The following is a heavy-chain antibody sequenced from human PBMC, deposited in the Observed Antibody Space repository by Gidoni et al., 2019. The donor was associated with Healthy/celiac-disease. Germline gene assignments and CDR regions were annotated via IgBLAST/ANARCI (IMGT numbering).Heavy chain of an antibody. CDR3: ASLIAARPQPGYYYYYYMDV. J-gene: IGHJ6*03. CDR1: GGSFSGYY. Sequence: QVQLQQWGAGLLKPSETLSLTCAVYGGSFSGYYWSWIRQPPGKGLEWIGEINHSGSTNYNPSLKSRVTISVDTSKNQFSLKLSSVTAADTAVYYCASLIAARPQPGYYYYYYMDVWGKGTTVTVSS. CDR2: INHSGST. D-gene: IGHD6-6*01. V-gene: IGHV4-34*01.